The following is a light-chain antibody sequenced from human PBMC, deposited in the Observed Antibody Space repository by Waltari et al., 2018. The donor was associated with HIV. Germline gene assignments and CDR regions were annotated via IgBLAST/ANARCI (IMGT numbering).Light chain of an antibody. J-gene: IGKJ5*01. V-gene: IGKV1-27*01. CDR3: QNYNSAPQIT. CDR2: GAS. CDR1: QDILNY. Sequence: DIQMTQSPSSLSASVGVRVTITCRASQDILNYLAWYQQKPGEVPKLLIYGASTLQSGVPPRFSGSGSGTDFTLTIGSLHPEDAAIYYCQNYNSAPQITFGQGTRLEIK.